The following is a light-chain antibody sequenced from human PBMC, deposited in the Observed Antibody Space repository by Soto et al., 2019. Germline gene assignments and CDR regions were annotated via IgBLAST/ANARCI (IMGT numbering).Light chain of an antibody. CDR2: SNT. J-gene: IGLJ2*01. V-gene: IGLV1-40*01. Sequence: QSVLTQPPSVSGAPGQRVTISCTGSSSSVGAGYDVHWYQHLPGTAPKLLIFSNTNRPSGVPDRFSGSKSGTSVSLAIAGLQAEDEGDYYCSSYAGSANLLFGGGTKLTVL. CDR3: SSYAGSANLL. CDR1: SSSVGAGYD.